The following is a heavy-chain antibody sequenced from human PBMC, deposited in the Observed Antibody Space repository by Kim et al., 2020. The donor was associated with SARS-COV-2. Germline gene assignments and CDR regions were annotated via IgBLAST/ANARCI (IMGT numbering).Heavy chain of an antibody. CDR3: AREEIDSMVRGVLYYFDY. J-gene: IGHJ4*02. D-gene: IGHD3-10*01. V-gene: IGHV1-69*04. Sequence: QGRVTITADKSTSTAYMELSSLRSEDTAVYYCAREEIDSMVRGVLYYFDYWGQGTLVTVSS.